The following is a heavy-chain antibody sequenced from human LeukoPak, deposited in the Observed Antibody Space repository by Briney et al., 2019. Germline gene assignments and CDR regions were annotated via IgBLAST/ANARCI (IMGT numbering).Heavy chain of an antibody. V-gene: IGHV4-59*01. CDR2: IYYSGST. CDR1: GCSISSYY. CDR3: ARAGGWPYFDY. J-gene: IGHJ4*02. D-gene: IGHD6-19*01. Sequence: PSETLSLTCTVSGCSISSYYWSWIRQPPGKGLEWIGYIYYSGSTNYNPSLKSRVTISVDTSKNQFSLKLSSVTAADTAVYYCARAGGWPYFDYWGQGTLVTVSS.